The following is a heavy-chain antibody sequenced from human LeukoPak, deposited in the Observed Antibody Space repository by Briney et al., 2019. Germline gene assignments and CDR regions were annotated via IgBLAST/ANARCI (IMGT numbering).Heavy chain of an antibody. D-gene: IGHD5-24*01. J-gene: IGHJ4*02. Sequence: SETLSLTCTVSGGSISSRAYYWSWIRQHPGKGPEWIGYIYYSGSTYYNPSLKSRVIISLNTPKTQFSLKLSSVTAADTAVYYCARADGTIYYFDSWGQGTVVTVSS. CDR1: GGSISSRAYY. V-gene: IGHV4-31*03. CDR2: IYYSGST. CDR3: ARADGTIYYFDS.